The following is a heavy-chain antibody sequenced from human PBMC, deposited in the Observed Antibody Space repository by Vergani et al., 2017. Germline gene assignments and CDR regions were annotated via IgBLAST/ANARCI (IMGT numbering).Heavy chain of an antibody. CDR1: AYTFSNYY. CDR2: INPSGGHT. V-gene: IGHV1-46*03. CDR3: ARGDYGILTGYRY. Sequence: QVQVVQSGAEVKKSGASVKVSCKTSAYTFSNYYMHWVRQAPGQGLEWMGIINPSGGHTNYAQKFQGRVTMTRDTSTSTVYMELSSLRSEDTAIYYCARGDYGILTGYRYLGQGTLVTVAA. J-gene: IGHJ4*02. D-gene: IGHD3-9*01.